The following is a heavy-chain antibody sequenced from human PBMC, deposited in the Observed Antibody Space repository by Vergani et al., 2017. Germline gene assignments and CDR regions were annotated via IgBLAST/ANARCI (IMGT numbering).Heavy chain of an antibody. CDR1: GYIFTNYP. J-gene: IGHJ6*02. CDR2: INTNSGNP. V-gene: IGHV7-4-1*02. Sequence: QVQLLQSGSELKKPGASVRISCEASGYIFTNYPLIWVRQAPGQGLVFMGWINTNSGNPTYAPGFTGRFVFSLDTSVSTAYLQISGLKAEDSAVYYCARGRQWRLTEYLYGMDVWGQGTTVTVSS. D-gene: IGHD6-19*01. CDR3: ARGRQWRLTEYLYGMDV.